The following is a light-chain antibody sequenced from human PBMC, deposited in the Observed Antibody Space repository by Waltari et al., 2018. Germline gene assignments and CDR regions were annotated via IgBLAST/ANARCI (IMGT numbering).Light chain of an antibody. V-gene: IGKV3D-15*01. CDR2: DVS. CDR3: QQYYEWQT. Sequence: SGSPGQSLTLACRASETVTSHVAWYQQKPGQAPRLLIYDVSTRAAGIPARFSGSGSETEFTLTVTSLQSEDCAVYYCQQYYEWQTFGPGTKVEIK. J-gene: IGKJ1*01. CDR1: ETVTSH.